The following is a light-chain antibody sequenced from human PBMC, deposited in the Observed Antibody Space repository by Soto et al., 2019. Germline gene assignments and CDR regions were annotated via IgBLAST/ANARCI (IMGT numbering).Light chain of an antibody. CDR2: GAS. CDR3: QQRSTWPPFS. Sequence: EIVLTQSPGTLSLFPGERATLSCRASQSVSSSYLAWYQQKPGQAPRLLIYGASSRATGIPDRFSGRGSGTDFTLTISRLEPEDFAVYYCQQRSTWPPFSFGPWTKVDIK. CDR1: QSVSSSY. V-gene: IGKV3D-20*02. J-gene: IGKJ3*01.